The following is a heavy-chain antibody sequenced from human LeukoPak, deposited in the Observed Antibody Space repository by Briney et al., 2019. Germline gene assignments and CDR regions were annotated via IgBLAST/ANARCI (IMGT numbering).Heavy chain of an antibody. J-gene: IGHJ4*02. CDR1: GFPFTTTA. V-gene: IGHV3-23*01. CDR3: AKDSPSIAVAGNFDY. Sequence: GGPLRLSCAASGFPFTTTAKRWVRQPPGKGQEWASGISGTGGSTNYADSVNGRFTISRDNSMNTLYLQMNSLRAEDTAVYYCAKDSPSIAVAGNFDYWGQGTLVTVSS. CDR2: ISGTGGST. D-gene: IGHD6-19*01.